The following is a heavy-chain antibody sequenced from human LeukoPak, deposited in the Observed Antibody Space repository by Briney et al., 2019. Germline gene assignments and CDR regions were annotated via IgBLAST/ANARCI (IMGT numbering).Heavy chain of an antibody. V-gene: IGHV1-69*01. CDR2: IIPIFGTA. CDR3: ARRVGYYDSSGYYFPAEYFQH. Sequence: SVKVSCKASGGTFSSHAISWVRQAPGQGLEWMGGIIPIFGTANYAQKFQGRVTITADESTSTAYMELSSLRSEDTAVYYCARRVGYYDSSGYYFPAEYFQHWGQGTLVTVSS. J-gene: IGHJ1*01. D-gene: IGHD3-22*01. CDR1: GGTFSSHA.